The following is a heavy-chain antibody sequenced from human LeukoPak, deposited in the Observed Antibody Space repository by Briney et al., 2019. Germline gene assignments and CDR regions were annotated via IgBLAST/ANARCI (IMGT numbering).Heavy chain of an antibody. D-gene: IGHD3-22*01. CDR3: ARATYYYDSSGHNDAFDI. J-gene: IGHJ3*02. CDR2: IIPIFGTA. V-gene: IGHV1-69*13. CDR1: GGTFSSYA. Sequence: GASVKVSCKASGGTFSSYAISWVRQAPGQGLEWMGGIIPIFGTANYAQKFQGRVTITADESTGTAYMELSSLRSEDTAVYYCARATYYYDSSGHNDAFDIWGQGTMVTVSS.